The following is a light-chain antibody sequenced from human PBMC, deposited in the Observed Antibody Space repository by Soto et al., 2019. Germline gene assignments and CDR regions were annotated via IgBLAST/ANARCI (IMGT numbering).Light chain of an antibody. CDR2: KAS. CDR1: QTISSW. CDR3: QHYNIYSEA. J-gene: IGKJ1*01. Sequence: EIQITQAPSTMSGTVGDRVTITCRASQTISSWLAWYQQKPGKAPKLLTYKASTLKSGVPSRFSGSGSGTEFTLTISSLQPDDFATYYCQHYNIYSEAFGQVT. V-gene: IGKV1-5*03.